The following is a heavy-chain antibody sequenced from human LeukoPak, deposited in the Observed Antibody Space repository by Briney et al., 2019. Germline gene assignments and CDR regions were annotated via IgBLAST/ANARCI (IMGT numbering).Heavy chain of an antibody. CDR3: ARDTGSSWLP. D-gene: IGHD6-13*01. Sequence: GASVKVSCKASGYTFTSYDINWVRQATGQGLEWMGWMNPNSGNTGYAQKLQGRVTMTTDTSTSTAYMELRSLRSDDTAVYYCARDTGSSWLPWGQGTLVTVSS. J-gene: IGHJ5*02. CDR2: MNPNSGNT. CDR1: GYTFTSYD. V-gene: IGHV1-8*02.